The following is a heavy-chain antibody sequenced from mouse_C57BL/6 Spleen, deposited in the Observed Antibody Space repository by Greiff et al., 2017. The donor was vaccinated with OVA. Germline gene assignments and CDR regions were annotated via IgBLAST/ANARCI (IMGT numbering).Heavy chain of an antibody. CDR1: GYTFTSYW. CDR3: ARSAYCCSYTWFAY. D-gene: IGHD1-1*01. J-gene: IGHJ3*01. V-gene: IGHV1-7*01. Sequence: VQLQQSGAELAKPGASVKLSCKASGYTFTSYWMHWVKQRPGQGLEWIGYINPSSGYTKYNQKFKDKATLTADKSSSTAYMQLSSLTYEESAVDYCARSAYCCSYTWFAYWGQGTLVTVSA. CDR2: INPSSGYT.